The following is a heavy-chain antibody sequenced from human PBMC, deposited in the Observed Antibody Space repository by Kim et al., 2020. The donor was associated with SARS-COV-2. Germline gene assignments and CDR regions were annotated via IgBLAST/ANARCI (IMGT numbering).Heavy chain of an antibody. CDR3: AKDLGQDTEIWWGFDY. D-gene: IGHD5-18*01. Sequence: GGSLRLSCAASGFTFDDYAMHWVRQAPGKGLEWVSGISWNSGSIGYADSVKGRFTISRDNAKNSLYLQMNSLRAEDTALYYCAKDLGQDTEIWWGFDYWGQGTLVTVSS. V-gene: IGHV3-9*01. CDR2: ISWNSGSI. CDR1: GFTFDDYA. J-gene: IGHJ4*02.